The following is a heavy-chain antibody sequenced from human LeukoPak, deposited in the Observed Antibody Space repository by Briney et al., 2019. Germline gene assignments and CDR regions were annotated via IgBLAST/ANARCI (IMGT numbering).Heavy chain of an antibody. V-gene: IGHV1-24*01. D-gene: IGHD3-22*01. CDR3: ATLYYYDSSGYYYALGYFQH. J-gene: IGHJ1*01. Sequence: ASVKDSCKVPGYTLTELSMHWVRQAPGKGLEWMGRFDPEDGETIYAQKFQGRVTMTEDTSTDTAYMELSSLRSEDTAVYYCATLYYYDSSGYYYALGYFQHWGQGTLVTVSS. CDR1: GYTLTELS. CDR2: FDPEDGET.